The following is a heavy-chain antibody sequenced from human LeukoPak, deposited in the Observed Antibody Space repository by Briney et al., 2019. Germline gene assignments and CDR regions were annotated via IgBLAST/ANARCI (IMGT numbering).Heavy chain of an antibody. J-gene: IGHJ5*02. Sequence: SQTLSLTCTVSGGSISSGDYYWSWIRQPPGKGLEWIGYIYCSGSTYYNPSLKSRVTISVDTSKNQFSLKLSSVTAADTAVYYCARVLTVNWFDPWGQGTLVTVSS. CDR1: GGSISSGDYY. CDR3: ARVLTVNWFDP. D-gene: IGHD3-9*01. V-gene: IGHV4-30-4*08. CDR2: IYCSGST.